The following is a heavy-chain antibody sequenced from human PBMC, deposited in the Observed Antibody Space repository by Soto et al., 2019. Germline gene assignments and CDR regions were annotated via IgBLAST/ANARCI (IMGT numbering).Heavy chain of an antibody. J-gene: IGHJ3*02. Sequence: GASVKVSCKASGYTFTSYGISWVRQAPGQGLEWMGWISAYNGNTNYAQKLQGRVTMTTDTSTSTAYMELRSLRSDDTAVYYCARDAGGYSGYDDNRRGAFDIWSQGTMVTVSS. CDR2: ISAYNGNT. V-gene: IGHV1-18*01. CDR1: GYTFTSYG. D-gene: IGHD5-12*01. CDR3: ARDAGGYSGYDDNRRGAFDI.